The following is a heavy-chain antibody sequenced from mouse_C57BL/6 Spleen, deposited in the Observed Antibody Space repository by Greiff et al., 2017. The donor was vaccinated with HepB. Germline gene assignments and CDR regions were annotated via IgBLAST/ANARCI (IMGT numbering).Heavy chain of an antibody. D-gene: IGHD2-3*01. CDR2: IWGVGST. Sequence: QVTLKESGPGLVAPSQSLSITCTVSGFSFTSYGVDWVRQSPGKGLEWLGVIWGVGSTNYNSALKSRLSISKDNSKSQVFLKMNSLQTDDTAMYYCASTYDGFPFAYWGQGTLVTVSA. CDR1: GFSFTSYG. CDR3: ASTYDGFPFAY. V-gene: IGHV2-6*01. J-gene: IGHJ3*01.